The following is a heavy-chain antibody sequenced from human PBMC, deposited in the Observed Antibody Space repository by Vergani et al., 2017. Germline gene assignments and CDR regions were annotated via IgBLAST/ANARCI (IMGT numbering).Heavy chain of an antibody. CDR3: ARGRYDFWSGYSGLADNWFDP. CDR2: INHSGST. CDR1: GGSFSGYY. Sequence: QVQLQQWGAGLLKPSETLSLTCAVYGGSFSGYYWSWIRQPPGKGLEWIGEINHSGSTNYNPSLKSRVTISVDTSKNQFPLKLISVTAADTAVYYCARGRYDFWSGYSGLADNWFDPWGQGTLVTVSS. D-gene: IGHD3-3*01. V-gene: IGHV4-34*01. J-gene: IGHJ5*02.